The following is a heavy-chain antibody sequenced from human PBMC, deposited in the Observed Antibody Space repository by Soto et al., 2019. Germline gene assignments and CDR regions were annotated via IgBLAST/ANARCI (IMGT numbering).Heavy chain of an antibody. CDR3: ARTYYDFWSGYWRWFDP. V-gene: IGHV4-39*07. D-gene: IGHD3-3*01. J-gene: IGHJ5*02. CDR2: IYNSGST. CDR1: GGSISSSSYY. Sequence: SETLSLTCTVSGGSISSSSYYWGWIRQPPGKGLEWIGSIYNSGSTYYNPSLKSRVTISIDTSKNQFSLKLSSVTAADTAVYYCARTYYDFWSGYWRWFDPWGQGTLVTVSS.